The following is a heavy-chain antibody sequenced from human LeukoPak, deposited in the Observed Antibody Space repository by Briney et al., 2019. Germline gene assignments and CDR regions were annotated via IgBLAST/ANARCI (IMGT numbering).Heavy chain of an antibody. D-gene: IGHD3-16*01. V-gene: IGHV3-30-3*01. CDR2: ISYDGSNK. J-gene: IGHJ4*02. Sequence: GRSLRLSCAASGFTFSSYAMHWVRQAPGKGLEWVAVISYDGSNKYYADSVKGRFTISRDNSKNTLYLQMNSLRAEDTAVYYCAREIGLDYLDYWGQGTLVTVSS. CDR3: AREIGLDYLDY. CDR1: GFTFSSYA.